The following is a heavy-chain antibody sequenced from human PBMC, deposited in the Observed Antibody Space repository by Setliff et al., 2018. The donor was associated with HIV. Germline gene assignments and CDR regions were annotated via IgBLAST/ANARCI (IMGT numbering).Heavy chain of an antibody. J-gene: IGHJ5*02. CDR2: IKQDGGEI. V-gene: IGHV3-7*03. D-gene: IGHD1-26*01. CDR1: GFTFSSYE. Sequence: PGESLKISCAASGFTFSSYEMNWVRQAPGKGLEWVATIKQDGGEIYYVDSVKGRFTISRDNARTSLYLEMSSLRAEDTAVYLCANLWEVGAWGQGTLVTVSS. CDR3: ANLWEVGA.